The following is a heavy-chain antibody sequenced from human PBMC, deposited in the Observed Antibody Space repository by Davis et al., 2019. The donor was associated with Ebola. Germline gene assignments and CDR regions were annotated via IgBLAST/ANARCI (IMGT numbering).Heavy chain of an antibody. CDR3: ASGPIDYGDYKYYYYGMDV. V-gene: IGHV1-69*04. J-gene: IGHJ6*02. D-gene: IGHD4-17*01. Sequence: SVKVSCKASGGTFSSYAISWVRQATGQGLEWMGRIIPILGIANYAQKFQGRVTITADKSTSTAYMELSSLRSEDTAVYYCASGPIDYGDYKYYYYGMDVWGQGTTVTVSS. CDR2: IIPILGIA. CDR1: GGTFSSYA.